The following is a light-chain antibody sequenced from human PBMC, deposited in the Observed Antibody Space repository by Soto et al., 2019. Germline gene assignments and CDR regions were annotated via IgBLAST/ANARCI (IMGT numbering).Light chain of an antibody. V-gene: IGKV3-20*01. J-gene: IGKJ1*01. CDR3: QQYGSSPGT. CDR1: QSVSSSY. Sequence: EIVLTQSPATLSVSPGERATLSCRASQSVSSSYLAWYQRKPGQAPRLLIYGASSRATGIPDRFSGSGSGTDFTLTISRLEPEDFAVYYCQQYGSSPGTFGQGTKVDIK. CDR2: GAS.